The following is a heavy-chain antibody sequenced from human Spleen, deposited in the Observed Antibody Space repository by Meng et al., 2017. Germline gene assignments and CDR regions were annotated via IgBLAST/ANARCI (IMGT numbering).Heavy chain of an antibody. CDR2: YHM. J-gene: IGHJ4*02. CDR3: ASFLGEAPYDSNGYVF. D-gene: IGHD3-22*01. Sequence: QVQLVASGGGVVQSGKSLGLSCASARLQARGWSGWQLYHMADSVKGRFTISRDNSKNTLYLQMNSLRAEDTAVYYCASFLGEAPYDSNGYVFWGRGTLVTVSS. V-gene: IGHV3-33*05.